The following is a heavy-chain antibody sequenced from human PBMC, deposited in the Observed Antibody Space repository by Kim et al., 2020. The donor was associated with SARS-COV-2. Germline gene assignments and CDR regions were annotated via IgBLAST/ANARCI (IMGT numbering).Heavy chain of an antibody. V-gene: IGHV3-73*01. J-gene: IGHJ5*02. CDR2: IRSKANSYAT. CDR1: GFTFSGSA. CDR3: TSPQGYDSSGDNWFDP. D-gene: IGHD3-22*01. Sequence: GGSLRLSCAASGFTFSGSAMHWVRQASGKGLEWVGRIRSKANSYATAYAASVKGRFTISRDDSKNTAYLQMNSLKTEDTAVYYCTSPQGYDSSGDNWFDPWGQGTLVTVSS.